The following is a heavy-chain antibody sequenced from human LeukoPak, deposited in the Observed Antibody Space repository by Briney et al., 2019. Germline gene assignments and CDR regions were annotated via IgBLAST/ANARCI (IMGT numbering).Heavy chain of an antibody. D-gene: IGHD3-10*02. CDR3: AELGITMIGGV. CDR2: ISSSGSTI. CDR1: GFSFSSYS. V-gene: IGHV3-48*04. Sequence: GGSLRLPCAASGFSFSSYSMNWVRQAPGKGLEWVSYISSSGSTIYYADSVKGRFTISRDNAKNSLYLQMNSLRAEDTAVYYCAELGITMIGGVWGKGTTVTISS. J-gene: IGHJ6*04.